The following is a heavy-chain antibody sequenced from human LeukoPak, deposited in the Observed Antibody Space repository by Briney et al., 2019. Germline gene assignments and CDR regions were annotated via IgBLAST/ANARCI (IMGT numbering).Heavy chain of an antibody. D-gene: IGHD3-22*01. CDR1: GGTFSSYA. J-gene: IGHJ4*02. CDR2: IIPILGIA. Sequence: ASVKVSCKASGGTFSSYAISWVRQAPGQGLEWMGRIIPILGIANYAQKFQGRVTITADKSTSTAYMELSSLRSEDTAVYYCASNYYDSSGYYYGSYYFDSCGQGTLVTVSS. V-gene: IGHV1-69*04. CDR3: ASNYYDSSGYYYGSYYFDS.